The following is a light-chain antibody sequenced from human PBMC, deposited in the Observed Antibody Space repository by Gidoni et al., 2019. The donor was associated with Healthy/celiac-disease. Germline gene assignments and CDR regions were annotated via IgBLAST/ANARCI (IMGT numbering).Light chain of an antibody. CDR2: EGS. Sequence: QSALTQPASVSGPPGQSITISGTGTSSDVGSYHLVSRYQPHPGKAPKLMIYEGSERPSGVSTRFSGSKSGHTASLTISGLHAEDEADYYCCSYAGSSTWVFGGGTKLTVL. CDR1: SSDVGSYHL. CDR3: CSYAGSSTWV. V-gene: IGLV2-23*01. J-gene: IGLJ3*02.